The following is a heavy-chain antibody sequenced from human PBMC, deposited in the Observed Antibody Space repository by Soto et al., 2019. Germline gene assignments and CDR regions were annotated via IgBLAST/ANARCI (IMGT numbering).Heavy chain of an antibody. CDR3: ARERTYSSSWYVD. D-gene: IGHD6-13*01. V-gene: IGHV3-7*05. Sequence: EVQLVESGGGWVQPGGSLRLSCAASGFTFSSYWMSWVRQASGKGLEWVANIKQDGSEKYYVDSVKGRFTISRDNAKNSLYLQMNSLRAEDTAVYYCARERTYSSSWYVDWGQGTLVTVSS. CDR1: GFTFSSYW. J-gene: IGHJ4*02. CDR2: IKQDGSEK.